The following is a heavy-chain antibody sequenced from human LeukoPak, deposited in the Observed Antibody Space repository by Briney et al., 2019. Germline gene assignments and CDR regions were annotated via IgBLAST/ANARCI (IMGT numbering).Heavy chain of an antibody. CDR3: ARGGYQLLWY. Sequence: GGSLRLSCAASGFTFSSYAMSWVRQAPGTGLEWVASIKQDGSEKSYVDSVKGRFTNSRDNAKNSLYLQMNSLRAEDTAVYYCARGGYQLLWYWGQGTLVTVSS. V-gene: IGHV3-7*04. CDR1: GFTFSSYA. D-gene: IGHD2-2*01. J-gene: IGHJ4*02. CDR2: IKQDGSEK.